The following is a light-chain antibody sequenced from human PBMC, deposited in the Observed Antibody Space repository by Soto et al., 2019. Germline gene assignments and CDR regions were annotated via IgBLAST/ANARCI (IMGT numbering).Light chain of an antibody. Sequence: DIQRTQSPSSVSASVGDRVTINCRASQGIRSWLAWYQKKTGKAPQLMIYAASSLQSGVPSRFSGIVSGTDFNLTLRRLQTEDCATYDGQQANSFTITFGQWTRLEIK. CDR1: QGIRSW. CDR3: QQANSFTIT. V-gene: IGKV1-12*01. CDR2: AAS. J-gene: IGKJ5*01.